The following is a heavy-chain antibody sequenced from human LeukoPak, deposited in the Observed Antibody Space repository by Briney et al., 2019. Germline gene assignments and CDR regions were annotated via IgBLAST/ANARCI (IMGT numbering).Heavy chain of an antibody. CDR3: AKRLGGSFYFDS. CDR2: ISGSGGST. J-gene: IGHJ4*02. Sequence: GGSLRLSCAASGFTFSSYAMSWVRQAPGKGLEWVSAISGSGGSTYYADSVKGRFTISRDNSKNTLYLQMNSLRAEDTAVYCCAKRLGGSFYFDSWGQGTLVTVSS. CDR1: GFTFSSYA. D-gene: IGHD3-16*01. V-gene: IGHV3-23*01.